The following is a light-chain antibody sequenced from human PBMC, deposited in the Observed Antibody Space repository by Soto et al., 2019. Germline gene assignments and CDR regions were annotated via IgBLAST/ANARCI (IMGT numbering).Light chain of an antibody. CDR2: DVA. CDR1: QSPGTW. CDR3: QHYFSYPLT. V-gene: IGKV1-5*01. J-gene: IGKJ4*01. Sequence: DIQMTQSPSTLSTSVGDRVIITCRASQSPGTWMAWYQQKPGTAPVLLIYDVAKLESEVPSRFSGRASGTEFTLTITSLQPDDFETYYCQHYFSYPLTFRRGTKVEIK.